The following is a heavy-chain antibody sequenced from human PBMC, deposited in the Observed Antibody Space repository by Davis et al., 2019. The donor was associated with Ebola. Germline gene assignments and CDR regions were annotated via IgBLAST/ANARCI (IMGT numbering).Heavy chain of an antibody. J-gene: IGHJ5*02. CDR1: GGSISSYY. V-gene: IGHV4-34*01. CDR3: ARVVGATTSWFDP. D-gene: IGHD1-26*01. Sequence: GSLRLSCIVSGGSISSYYWSWIRQPPGKGLEWIGEINHSGSTNYNPSLKSRVTISVDTSKNQFSLKLSSVTAADTAVYYCARVVGATTSWFDPWGQGTLVTVSS. CDR2: INHSGST.